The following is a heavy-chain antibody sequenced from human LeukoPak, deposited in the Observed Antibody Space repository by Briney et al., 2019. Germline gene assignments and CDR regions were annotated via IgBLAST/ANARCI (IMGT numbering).Heavy chain of an antibody. CDR3: ARAWVQLWFSAFDI. Sequence: GGSLRLSCAASGFTFSNYDLSWVRQAPGKGLEWVSAISGYTTYYPDSVRGRFTISRDNSKNTLYLQMNSLRAEDTAVYYCARAWVQLWFSAFDIWGQGTMVTVSS. CDR1: GFTFSNYD. J-gene: IGHJ3*02. D-gene: IGHD5-18*01. CDR2: ISGYTT. V-gene: IGHV3-23*01.